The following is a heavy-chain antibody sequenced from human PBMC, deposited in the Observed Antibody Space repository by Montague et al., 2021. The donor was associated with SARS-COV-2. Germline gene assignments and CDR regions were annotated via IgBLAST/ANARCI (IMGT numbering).Heavy chain of an antibody. Sequence: SLRLSCAASGFTFSSYSMNWVRQAPGKGLEWVSSIGSSSSYIYYADSVRGRFTISRDNAKNSLYLQMNSLRAEDTAVYYCARDPLDYGLWSSGSYYNAYYYYYGMDVWGQGTTVTVSS. CDR2: IGSSSSYI. J-gene: IGHJ6*02. CDR3: ARDPLDYGLWSSGSYYNAYYYYYGMDV. D-gene: IGHD3-10*01. CDR1: GFTFSSYS. V-gene: IGHV3-21*01.